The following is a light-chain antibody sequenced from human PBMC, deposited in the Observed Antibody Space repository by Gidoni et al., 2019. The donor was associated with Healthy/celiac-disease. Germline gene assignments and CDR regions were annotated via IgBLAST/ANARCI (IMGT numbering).Light chain of an antibody. CDR1: QRVSSSY. CDR3: QQYGSSPPYT. Sequence: EIVLRTSPGTLSLSPGERATLSCRASQRVSSSYLAWYQQKPGQAPRLLIYGASSRPTGIPDRFSGSGSVTDFTLTISRLEPEDFAVYYCQQYGSSPPYTFGQGTKLEIK. V-gene: IGKV3-20*01. CDR2: GAS. J-gene: IGKJ2*01.